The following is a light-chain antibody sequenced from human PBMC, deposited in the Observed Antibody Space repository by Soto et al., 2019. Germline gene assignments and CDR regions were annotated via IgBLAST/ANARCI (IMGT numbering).Light chain of an antibody. Sequence: DFVMTQSPDSLAVSLGERVTISCKSSQSVLYSSNNQNYLAWYQQKAGQPPKLLIYWASSRESGVPDRFSGSGSGTDFTLTISSLHAEDVAVYYCQQYYSSPLTFGGGTKVEIK. CDR3: QQYYSSPLT. CDR2: WAS. V-gene: IGKV4-1*01. CDR1: QSVLYSSNNQNY. J-gene: IGKJ4*01.